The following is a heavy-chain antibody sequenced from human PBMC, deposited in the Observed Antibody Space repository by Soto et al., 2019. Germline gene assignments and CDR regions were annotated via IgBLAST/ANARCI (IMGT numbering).Heavy chain of an antibody. J-gene: IGHJ6*02. CDR1: GYSFTSYW. CDR2: IDPSDSYT. CDR3: ARYEFEYSSSSYYYYGMDV. Sequence: GESLKISCKGSGYSFTSYWISWVRQMPGKGLEWMGRIDPSDSYTNYSPSFQGHATISADKSISTAYLQWSSLKASDTAMYYCARYEFEYSSSSYYYYGMDVWGQGTTVTVSS. D-gene: IGHD6-6*01. V-gene: IGHV5-10-1*01.